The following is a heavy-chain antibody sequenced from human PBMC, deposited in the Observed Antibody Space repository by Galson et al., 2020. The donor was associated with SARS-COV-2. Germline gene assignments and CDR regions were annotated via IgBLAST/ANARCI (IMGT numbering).Heavy chain of an antibody. CDR3: ARDDPNALYYVDY. Sequence: GESLKPHCAASGFPLSDYYMRWIRQAPGPGLEWVSYIRSSGSTIYYADSVQGRFTISRDNAKNSLYLQMNSLRAEDTAVYYCARDDPNALYYVDYWGQGTLVTVSS. CDR1: GFPLSDYY. V-gene: IGHV3-11*01. CDR2: IRSSGSTI. J-gene: IGHJ4*02.